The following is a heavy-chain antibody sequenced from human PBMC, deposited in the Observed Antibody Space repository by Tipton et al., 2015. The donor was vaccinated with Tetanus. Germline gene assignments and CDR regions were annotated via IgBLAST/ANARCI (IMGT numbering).Heavy chain of an antibody. V-gene: IGHV4-39*01. J-gene: IGHJ3*02. Sequence: GLVKPSETLSLICTVSGGSISSRSHYWGWIRQPPGKGLEWIGSIYYSGSTYYNASVKSRVSTSVDTSKNQFSLKLSSVTAADTAMYYCARLSSSANDAHGFDIWGQGTMVTVSS. CDR2: IYYSGST. CDR3: ARLSSSANDAHGFDI. D-gene: IGHD2-8*01. CDR1: GGSISSRSHY.